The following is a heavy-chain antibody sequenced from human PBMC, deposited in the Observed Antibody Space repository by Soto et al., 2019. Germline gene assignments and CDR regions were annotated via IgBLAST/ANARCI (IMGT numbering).Heavy chain of an antibody. CDR2: MNPNSGNT. Sequence: ASVKVSCKASGYTFTSYDINWVRQATGQGLEWMGWMNPNSGNTGYAQKFQGRVTITRDTSASTAYMELSSLRSEDTAVYYCARAASIAVALFDPWGQGTLVTVSS. V-gene: IGHV1-8*01. CDR1: GYTFTSYD. D-gene: IGHD6-19*01. J-gene: IGHJ5*02. CDR3: ARAASIAVALFDP.